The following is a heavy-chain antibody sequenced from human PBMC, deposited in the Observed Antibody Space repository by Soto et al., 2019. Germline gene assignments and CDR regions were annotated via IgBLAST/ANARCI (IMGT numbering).Heavy chain of an antibody. V-gene: IGHV5-51*01. CDR3: ARACTNGVCLDY. CDR1: GYSSTSYW. Sequence: CKGSGYSSTSYWSGWVGIMPGKGLEWLGIIYPGDSYTRYSPSFQGQVTISADKSISTAYLQWSSLKASDTSMYYCARACTNGVCLDYWGQGTLVTVSS. J-gene: IGHJ4*02. CDR2: IYPGDSYT. D-gene: IGHD2-8*01.